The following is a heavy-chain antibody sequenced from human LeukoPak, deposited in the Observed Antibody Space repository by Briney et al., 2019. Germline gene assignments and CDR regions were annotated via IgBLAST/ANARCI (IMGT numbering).Heavy chain of an antibody. D-gene: IGHD4-11*01. Sequence: VGSLRLSCVASVFTFISDIMNWGRQGPGKGLWWGSSIIIIISYVYYADSVKGRFTIARDQAKNTLYLRMNSLRAEDTAVYYCARDKVDTVLDPYYGMDVWGQGTTVTVSS. CDR2: IIIIISYV. V-gene: IGHV3-21*01. CDR1: VFTFISDI. J-gene: IGHJ6*02. CDR3: ARDKVDTVLDPYYGMDV.